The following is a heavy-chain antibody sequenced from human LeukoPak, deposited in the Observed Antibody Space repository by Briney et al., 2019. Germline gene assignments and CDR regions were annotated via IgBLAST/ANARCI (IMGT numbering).Heavy chain of an antibody. CDR2: INAGNGNT. J-gene: IGHJ3*02. D-gene: IGHD3-10*01. V-gene: IGHV1-3*01. CDR3: ARGEQTGFGDQNDAFDI. Sequence: ASVKVSCKASGYTFTTYGISWVRQAPGQGLEWMGWINAGNGNTKYSQKFQGRVTITRDTSASTAYMELSSLRSEDTAVYYCARGEQTGFGDQNDAFDIWGQGTMVTVSS. CDR1: GYTFTTYG.